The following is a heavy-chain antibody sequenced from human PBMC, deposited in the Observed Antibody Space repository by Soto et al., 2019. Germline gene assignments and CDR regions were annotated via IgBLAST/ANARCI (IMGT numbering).Heavy chain of an antibody. V-gene: IGHV4-39*01. Sequence: PSETLSLTCTVSGGSISSHSYYWDWIRQPPGKGLEWIGSIYYSGSTYYNPSLKSRVTISVDTSKNQFSLKLSSVTAADTAVYYCARRSVGSYYYYYYYGMDVWGQGTTVTVSS. CDR2: IYYSGST. J-gene: IGHJ6*02. D-gene: IGHD1-26*01. CDR1: GGSISSHSYY. CDR3: ARRSVGSYYYYYYYGMDV.